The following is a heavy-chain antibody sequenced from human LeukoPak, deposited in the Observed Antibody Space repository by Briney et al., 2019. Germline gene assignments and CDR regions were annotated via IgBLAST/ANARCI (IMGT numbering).Heavy chain of an antibody. CDR1: GHTFTGYY. CDR2: INPNSGGT. J-gene: IGHJ4*02. CDR3: ARGLGRTAMVTRGGVRFDY. V-gene: IGHV1-2*02. D-gene: IGHD5-18*01. Sequence: ASVKVSCKASGHTFTGYYMHWVRQAPGQGLEWMGWINPNSGGTHYEQKFQGRVTMTRDTSISTAYMELSRLRSDDTAVYYCARGLGRTAMVTRGGVRFDYWGQGTLVTVSS.